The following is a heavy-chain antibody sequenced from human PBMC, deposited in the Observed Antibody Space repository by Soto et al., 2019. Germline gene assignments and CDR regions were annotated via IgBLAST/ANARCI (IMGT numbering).Heavy chain of an antibody. CDR2: INHSGST. CDR1: GGSFSGYY. D-gene: IGHD4-4*01. Sequence: SETLSLTCAVYGGSFSGYYWSWIRQPPGKGLEWIGEINHSGSTNYNPSLKSRVTISVDTSKNQFSLKLSSVTAADTAVYYCGGVVGNYKRPWPHWGQGTLVTVSS. V-gene: IGHV4-34*01. CDR3: GGVVGNYKRPWPH. J-gene: IGHJ4*02.